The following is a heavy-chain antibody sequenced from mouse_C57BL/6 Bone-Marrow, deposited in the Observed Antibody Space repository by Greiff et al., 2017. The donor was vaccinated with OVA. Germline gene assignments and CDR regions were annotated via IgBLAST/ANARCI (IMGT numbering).Heavy chain of an antibody. J-gene: IGHJ2*01. CDR3: TRGYDEDY. Sequence: EVQLQQSGAELVRPGASVKLSCTASGFHIKDDYMHWVKQRPEQGLEWIGWIDPENGDTEYASKFQGKATITADTSSNTAYLQLSSLTSEDTAVYYCTRGYDEDYWGQGTTLTVSS. CDR1: GFHIKDDY. V-gene: IGHV14-4*01. CDR2: IDPENGDT. D-gene: IGHD2-2*01.